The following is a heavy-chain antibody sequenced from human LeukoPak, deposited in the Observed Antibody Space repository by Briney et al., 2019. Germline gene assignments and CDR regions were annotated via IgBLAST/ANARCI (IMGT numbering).Heavy chain of an antibody. CDR2: IYYGGST. J-gene: IGHJ4*02. Sequence: SETLSLTCTVSGGSISSSSYYWGWIRQPPGKGLEWIGSIYYGGSTYYNPSLKSRVTISVDTSKNQFSLKLSSVTAADTAVYYCARQRNDYGDSFDYWGQGTLVTVSS. D-gene: IGHD4-17*01. CDR3: ARQRNDYGDSFDY. V-gene: IGHV4-39*07. CDR1: GGSISSSSYY.